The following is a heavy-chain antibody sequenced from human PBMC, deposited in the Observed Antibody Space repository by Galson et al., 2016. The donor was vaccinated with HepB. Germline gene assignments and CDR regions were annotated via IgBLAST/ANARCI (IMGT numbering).Heavy chain of an antibody. J-gene: IGHJ6*02. Sequence: SLRLSCAASGFSFSRFAMSWVRQAPGKGLEWVSATWNIDDRTHYADSVKGRFSISSDNAVNTLSLQMNRPTVEDAAVYYCMRDSYSVSVTSSTYLYYCMDVWGQGTTVTVSS. D-gene: IGHD4-17*01. CDR2: TWNIDDRT. V-gene: IGHV3-23*01. CDR3: MRDSYSVSVTSSTYLYYCMDV. CDR1: GFSFSRFA.